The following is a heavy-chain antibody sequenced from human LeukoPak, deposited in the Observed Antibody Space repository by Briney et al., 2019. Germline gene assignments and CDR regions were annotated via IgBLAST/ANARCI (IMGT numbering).Heavy chain of an antibody. Sequence: PSETLSLTCTVSGGSISSYYWSWIRQPPGKGLEWIGYIYYSGSTNYNPSLKSRVTISVDTSKNQFSLKLSSVTAADTAVYYCARARSGLLEFDPWGQGTLVTVPS. D-gene: IGHD2-15*01. CDR2: IYYSGST. J-gene: IGHJ5*02. V-gene: IGHV4-59*01. CDR3: ARARSGLLEFDP. CDR1: GGSISSYY.